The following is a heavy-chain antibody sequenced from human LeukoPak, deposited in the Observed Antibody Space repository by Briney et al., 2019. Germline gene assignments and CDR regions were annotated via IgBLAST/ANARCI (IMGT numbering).Heavy chain of an antibody. Sequence: ASVKVSCKASGYTFTDYFIHWVRQAPGQGLEWMGWINPNTDGTIYARKFLGRVTMTRDTSISTAYMKLSRLRSDDTAVYYCASSSGDYYGSGSYWGYYYYYMDVWGKGTTVTISS. CDR3: ASSSGDYYGSGSYWGYYYYYMDV. D-gene: IGHD3-10*01. CDR2: INPNTDGT. CDR1: GYTFTDYF. V-gene: IGHV1-2*02. J-gene: IGHJ6*03.